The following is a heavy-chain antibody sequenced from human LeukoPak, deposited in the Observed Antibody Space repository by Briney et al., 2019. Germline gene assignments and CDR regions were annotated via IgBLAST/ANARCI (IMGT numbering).Heavy chain of an antibody. D-gene: IGHD2-21*01. V-gene: IGHV3-23*01. J-gene: IGHJ4*02. Sequence: RGSPRLSPAASGFTPRRYVITGVRQVPGKGLEWVSGISGSGDSTYYADTVKGRFTISRDNSKSTLYLQMSSLRAEDAALYYCAKYGRGTAAADCGYSCGQGTLVTVSS. CDR2: ISGSGDST. CDR1: GFTPRRYV. CDR3: AKYGRGTAAADCGYS.